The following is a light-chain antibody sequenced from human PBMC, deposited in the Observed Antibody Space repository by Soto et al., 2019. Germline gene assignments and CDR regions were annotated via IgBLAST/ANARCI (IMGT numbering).Light chain of an antibody. J-gene: IGKJ1*01. CDR1: QSVSSN. CDR3: HQYDSWPPVWP. V-gene: IGKV3-15*01. Sequence: EIVVTQSPATLSVSPGGRATLSCRVSQSVSSNLAWYQQKTGQAPRLLIYRASTRATGVPARFSGSGSGTEFTLTISSLQSEDFAVYYCHQYDSWPPVWPFGQGTKVEIK. CDR2: RAS.